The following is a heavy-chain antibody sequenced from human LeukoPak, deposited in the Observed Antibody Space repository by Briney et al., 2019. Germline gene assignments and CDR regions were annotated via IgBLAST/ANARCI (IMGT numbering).Heavy chain of an antibody. D-gene: IGHD3-3*01. CDR2: ISGSGDTI. J-gene: IGHJ4*02. CDR3: ARGLRLRFLEYLRNNPHDY. CDR1: GFTFSDFY. V-gene: IGHV3-11*04. Sequence: PGGSLRLSCAASGFTFSDFYMSWIRQAPGKGLEWVSYISGSGDTIYYADSVKGRFTISRDNAKNSLYLQMNRLRDEDTAVYYCARGLRLRFLEYLRNNPHDYWGQGTLVTVSS.